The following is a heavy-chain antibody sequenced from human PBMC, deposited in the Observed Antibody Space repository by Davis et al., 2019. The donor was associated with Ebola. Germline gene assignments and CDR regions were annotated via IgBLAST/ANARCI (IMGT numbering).Heavy chain of an antibody. CDR3: AERGGSV. V-gene: IGHV4-59*11. Sequence: PSETLSLTCTVSGVSINTHYWSWIRQPPGKRLEWFGSIYYTGRASYNSSLNRRVTISVDTSKNQFSLKLNSVTAADTAMYYCAERGGSVWGQGTLVTVSS. CDR2: IYYTGRA. D-gene: IGHD3-16*01. CDR1: GVSINTHY. J-gene: IGHJ4*02.